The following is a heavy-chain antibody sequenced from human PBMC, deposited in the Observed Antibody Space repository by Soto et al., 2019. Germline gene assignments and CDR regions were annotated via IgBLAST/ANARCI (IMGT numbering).Heavy chain of an antibody. Sequence: QVQLVESGGGVVQPGRSLRLSCAASGFTFSSYGMHWVRQAPGKGLEWVAVIWYDGSNKYYADSVKGRFTISRDNSKXXXXXXXXXXXXXXXXXXXXXXXXXXXXSVGFDYWGQGTLVTVSS. CDR3: XXXXXXXXSVGFDY. D-gene: IGHD3-10*01. V-gene: IGHV3-33*01. J-gene: IGHJ4*02. CDR1: GFTFSSYG. CDR2: IWYDGSNK.